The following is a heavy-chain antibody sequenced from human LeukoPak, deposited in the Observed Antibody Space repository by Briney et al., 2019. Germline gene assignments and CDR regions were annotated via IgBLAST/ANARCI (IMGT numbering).Heavy chain of an antibody. CDR1: GFTFSSYA. CDR2: INGRGDNT. V-gene: IGHV3-23*01. Sequence: GGSLRLSCAASGFTFSSYAMNWVRQAPGKGLEWVSAINGRGDNTYYADSVKGRFTISRDNSKSTLFLQMNSLRAEDTAIYYCAKDRVSPGFNLFDPWGQGTLVTVSS. D-gene: IGHD2/OR15-2a*01. CDR3: AKDRVSPGFNLFDP. J-gene: IGHJ5*02.